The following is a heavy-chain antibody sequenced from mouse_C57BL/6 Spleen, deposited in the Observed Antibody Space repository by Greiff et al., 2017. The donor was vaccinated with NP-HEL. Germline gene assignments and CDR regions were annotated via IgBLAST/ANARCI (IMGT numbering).Heavy chain of an antibody. D-gene: IGHD1-1*01. Sequence: QVQLKESGAELARPGASVKLSCKASGYTFTSYGISWVKQRTGQGLEWIGEIYPRSGNTYYNEKFKGKATLTADKSSSTAYMELRSLTSEDSAVYVGARRGNISTVEAYWGQGTLVTVSA. V-gene: IGHV1-81*01. J-gene: IGHJ3*01. CDR3: ARRGNISTVEAY. CDR2: IYPRSGNT. CDR1: GYTFTSYG.